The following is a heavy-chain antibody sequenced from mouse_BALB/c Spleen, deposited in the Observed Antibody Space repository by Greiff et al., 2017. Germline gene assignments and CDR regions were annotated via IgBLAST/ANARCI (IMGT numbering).Heavy chain of an antibody. J-gene: IGHJ1*01. CDR3: AREGGYDGYFDV. V-gene: IGHV3-2*02. CDR2: ISYSGST. Sequence: DVKLQESGPGLVKPSQSLSLTCTVTGYSITSDYAWNWIRQFPGNKLEWMGYISYSGSTSYNPSLKSRISITRDTSKNQFFLQLNSVTTEDTATYYCAREGGYDGYFDVWGAGTTVTVSS. CDR1: GYSITSDYA. D-gene: IGHD2-2*01.